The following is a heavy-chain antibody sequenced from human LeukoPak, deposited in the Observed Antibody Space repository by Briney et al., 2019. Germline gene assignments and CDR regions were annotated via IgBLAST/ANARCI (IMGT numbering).Heavy chain of an antibody. CDR3: ASYCRNGVCYTAGFDF. J-gene: IGHJ4*02. V-gene: IGHV4-4*02. Sequence: PSGTLSLTCAVSGGSISSSTNWWSWVRQPPGKGLEWIGEIYHSGGTNYNPSLKSRITISVDKSQNQFSLKVNSLTAADTAVYYCASYCRNGVCYTAGFDFWGQGTLVTVSS. CDR2: IYHSGGT. D-gene: IGHD2-8*01. CDR1: GGSISSSTNW.